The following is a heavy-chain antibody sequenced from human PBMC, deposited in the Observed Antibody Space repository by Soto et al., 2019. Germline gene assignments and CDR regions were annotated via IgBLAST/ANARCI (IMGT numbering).Heavy chain of an antibody. J-gene: IGHJ5*02. Sequence: SETLSLTCTVSGGSISSRTYYWGWIRQPPGKGREWIGTIYYSGSTYYNPSLRSRVTISVDTSKNQFSLKLSSVTAADTAVYYCASSGWFDPWGQGTLVTVS. CDR1: GGSISSRTYY. CDR3: ASSGWFDP. CDR2: IYYSGST. V-gene: IGHV4-39*01.